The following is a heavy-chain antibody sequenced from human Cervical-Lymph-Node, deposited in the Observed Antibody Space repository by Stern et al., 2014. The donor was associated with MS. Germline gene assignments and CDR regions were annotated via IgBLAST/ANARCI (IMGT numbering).Heavy chain of an antibody. Sequence: VQLVQSGGGLVQPGRSLRLSCAASGFTFDDYAMHWVRQAPGKGLEWVSGISWNSGSIGYADSVKGRFTISRDNAKNSLYLQMNSLRAEDTALYYCAKGGYSSSPSSTRPFDYWGQGTLVTVSS. CDR2: ISWNSGSI. D-gene: IGHD6-6*01. V-gene: IGHV3-9*01. CDR1: GFTFDDYA. CDR3: AKGGYSSSPSSTRPFDY. J-gene: IGHJ4*02.